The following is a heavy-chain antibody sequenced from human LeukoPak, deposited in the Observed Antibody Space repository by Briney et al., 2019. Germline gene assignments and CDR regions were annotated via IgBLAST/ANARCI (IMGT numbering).Heavy chain of an antibody. CDR1: GFTFSSYG. CDR3: ARGAFYYDSSGYSYAFDI. J-gene: IGHJ3*02. V-gene: IGHV3-30*02. D-gene: IGHD3-22*01. CDR2: IRYDGSNK. Sequence: GGSLRLSCAASGFTFSSYGMHWVRQAPGKGLEWVAFIRYDGSNKYYADSVKGRLTISRDNSKNTVYLQMNSLRAEDTAVYYCARGAFYYDSSGYSYAFDIWGQGTMVTVSS.